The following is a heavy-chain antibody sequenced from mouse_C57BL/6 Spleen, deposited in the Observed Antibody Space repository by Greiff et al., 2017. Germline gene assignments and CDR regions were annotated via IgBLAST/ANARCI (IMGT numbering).Heavy chain of an antibody. Sequence: EVKLMESGPGLVKPSQSLSLTCSVTGYSITSGYYWNWIRQFPGNKLEWMGYISYDGRNNYNPSLQNRISITLDTSKNQFFLKLNAVTTEDTATYYCARVYYGRSLWGQGTTLTVSS. J-gene: IGHJ2*01. CDR1: GYSITSGYY. CDR3: ARVYYGRSL. CDR2: ISYDGRN. D-gene: IGHD1-1*01. V-gene: IGHV3-6*01.